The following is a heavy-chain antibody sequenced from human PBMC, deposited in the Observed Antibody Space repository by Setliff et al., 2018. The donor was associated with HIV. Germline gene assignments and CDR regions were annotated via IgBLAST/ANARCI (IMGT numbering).Heavy chain of an antibody. J-gene: IGHJ1*01. CDR3: ARSAAYGSSFQH. CDR2: IYYSGST. V-gene: IGHV4-59*01. D-gene: IGHD3-22*01. Sequence: PSETLSLTCTVSGGSISSYYWSWIRQPPGKGLKWIGYIYYSGSTNYNPSLKSRVTISVDTSKNQFSLKLSSVTAADTAVYYCARSAAYGSSFQHWGQGTLVTVSS. CDR1: GGSISSYY.